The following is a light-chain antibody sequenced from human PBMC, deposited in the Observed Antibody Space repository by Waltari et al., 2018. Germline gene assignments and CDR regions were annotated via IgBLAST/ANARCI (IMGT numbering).Light chain of an antibody. V-gene: IGLV3-21*03. CDR1: NIGSRS. CDR2: DDS. J-gene: IGLJ2*01. Sequence: SYVLTQPPSVSVATGKTARITCGGNNIGSRSVHWYQQKPGQAPVLVVYDDSDRPSGIPERFSVSNSGNTATLTISRVESGDDADYYCQVWDSNTYHVVFGGGNKLTVL. CDR3: QVWDSNTYHVV.